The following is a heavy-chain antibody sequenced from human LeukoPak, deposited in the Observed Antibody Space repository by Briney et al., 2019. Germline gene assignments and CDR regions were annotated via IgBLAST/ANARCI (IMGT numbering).Heavy chain of an antibody. D-gene: IGHD5-24*01. CDR3: AKVTMAHSVGWFDP. J-gene: IGHJ5*02. V-gene: IGHV3-23*01. Sequence: PGGSLRLSCATSGFTFSSYAMSWVRQAPGKGLEWVSAISGSGGSTYYADSVKGRFTISRDNSKNTLYLQMNSLRAEDTAVYYCAKVTMAHSVGWFDPWGQGTLVTVSS. CDR2: ISGSGGST. CDR1: GFTFSSYA.